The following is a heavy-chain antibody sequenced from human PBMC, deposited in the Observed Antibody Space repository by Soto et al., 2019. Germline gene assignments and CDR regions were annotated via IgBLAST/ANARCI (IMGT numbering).Heavy chain of an antibody. CDR3: ARVSGDGWGIVAH. J-gene: IGHJ4*02. CDR1: GFSFAGYG. Sequence: QVHLVASGGGVVQPRKSLSLSCAASGFSFAGYGMHWVRQAPGKGLEGVAVIWNDGNKKYYADSVKGRFTISRDNSQNLLDLQMDSLRVEDTGVYFCARVSGDGWGIVAHRGPGTLVTVSS. CDR2: IWNDGNKK. V-gene: IGHV3-33*01. D-gene: IGHD3-16*02.